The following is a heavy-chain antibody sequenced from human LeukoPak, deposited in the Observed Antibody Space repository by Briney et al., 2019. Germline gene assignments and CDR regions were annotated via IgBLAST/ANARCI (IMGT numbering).Heavy chain of an antibody. CDR3: ARANDCRL. CDR2: IKEDGSEK. J-gene: IGHJ1*01. V-gene: IGHV3-7*01. CDR1: GFTFSNYW. Sequence: GESLRLSCGASGFTFSNYWMSWVRQAPGKGLEWVANIKEDGSEKFYVDSVKGRFTISGDNARNSLYLQMNSLSAEDTAVYYCARANDCRLWGQGTLVTVSS. D-gene: IGHD2-21*02.